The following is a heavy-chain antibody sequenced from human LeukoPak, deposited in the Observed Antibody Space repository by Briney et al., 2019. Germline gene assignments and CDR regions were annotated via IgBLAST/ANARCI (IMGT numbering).Heavy chain of an antibody. CDR1: GFTFSSYA. CDR2: ISGSGGST. D-gene: IGHD6-13*01. CDR3: AKDDRPHEAAVGDDFDY. J-gene: IGHJ4*02. V-gene: IGHV3-23*01. Sequence: GGSLRLSCAASGFTFSSYAMSWVRQAPGKGLEWVSAISGSGGSTYYADSVKGRFTISRDNSKNTLYLQMNRLRAEDTALYYCAKDDRPHEAAVGDDFDYWGQGTLATVSS.